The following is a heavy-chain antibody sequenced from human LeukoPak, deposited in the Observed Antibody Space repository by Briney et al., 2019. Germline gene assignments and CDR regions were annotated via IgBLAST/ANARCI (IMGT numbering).Heavy chain of an antibody. CDR1: GPTFSSYA. J-gene: IGHJ6*02. Sequence: PGGSLRLSCAASGPTFSSYAMSWVRQAPGKGLEWVSSISGSGGSTYYADSVKGRFTISRDNSKNTLYLQMNSLRAEDTAVYYCAKDSTVSGSYYGMDVWGQGTTVTVSS. D-gene: IGHD3-3*01. V-gene: IGHV3-23*01. CDR3: AKDSTVSGSYYGMDV. CDR2: ISGSGGST.